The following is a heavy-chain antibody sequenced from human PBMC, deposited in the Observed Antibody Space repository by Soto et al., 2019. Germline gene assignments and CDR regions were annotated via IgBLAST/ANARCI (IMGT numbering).Heavy chain of an antibody. V-gene: IGHV1-46*01. CDR2: INSSGGSP. CDR1: GDSFTNYY. J-gene: IGHJ6*02. D-gene: IGHD3-3*01. CDR3: AGERNCDFLSVYSSYGMDV. Sequence: QVQLIQSGAEVRKPGASVKVSCKASGDSFTNYYFHWVRQAPGQSLEWMGIINSSGGSPTYAQKFLRRVTMTRGASTSTVYMELSSLKSEDTAVYYCAGERNCDFLSVYSSYGMDVRRQATTVSVPS.